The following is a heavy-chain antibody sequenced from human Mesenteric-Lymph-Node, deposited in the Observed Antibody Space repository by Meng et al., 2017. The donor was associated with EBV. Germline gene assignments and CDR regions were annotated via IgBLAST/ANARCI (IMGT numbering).Heavy chain of an antibody. CDR1: GESFSGFY. V-gene: IGHV4-34*01. CDR3: ARVKPSIWFGELFYYFDY. Sequence: QVLLQQWGAGLLKPSETLSLTCAVYGESFSGFYWSWVRQAPGKGLEWIGEMNNGGTSNYNPSLESRVTISVDPSKNQFSLNLRSVTAADTAVYYCARVKPSIWFGELFYYFDYWGPGILVTVSS. CDR2: MNNGGTS. D-gene: IGHD3-10*01. J-gene: IGHJ4*02.